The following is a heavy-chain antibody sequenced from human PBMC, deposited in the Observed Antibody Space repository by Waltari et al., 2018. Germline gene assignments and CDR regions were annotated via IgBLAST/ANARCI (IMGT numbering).Heavy chain of an antibody. J-gene: IGHJ3*02. V-gene: IGHV4-59*01. CDR3: ARFPEGAPYLLGAFDI. Sequence: QVQLQESGPGLVKPSETLSLTCTVSGGSISGYYWSWIRQPPGKGLEWIGYIYYSGSTNYNPSLKSRVTISVDTSKNQFSLKLSSVTAADTAVYYCARFPEGAPYLLGAFDIWGQGTMVTVSS. D-gene: IGHD1-26*01. CDR2: IYYSGST. CDR1: GGSISGYY.